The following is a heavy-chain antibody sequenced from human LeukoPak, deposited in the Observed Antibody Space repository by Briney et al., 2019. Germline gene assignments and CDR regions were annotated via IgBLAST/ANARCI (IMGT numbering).Heavy chain of an antibody. D-gene: IGHD4-17*01. Sequence: ASVKVSCKVSGYTLTELSMHWVRQAPGKGLEWMGGFDPEDGETIYAQKFQGRVTMTEDTSTDTAYMELSSLRSEDTAVYYCATDSGYGDYEVRDYYYGMDVWGQGTTVTVSS. V-gene: IGHV1-24*01. CDR1: GYTLTELS. CDR3: ATDSGYGDYEVRDYYYGMDV. CDR2: FDPEDGET. J-gene: IGHJ6*02.